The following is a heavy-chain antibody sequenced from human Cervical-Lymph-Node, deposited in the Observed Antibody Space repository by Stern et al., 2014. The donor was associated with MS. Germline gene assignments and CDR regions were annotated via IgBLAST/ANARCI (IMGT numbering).Heavy chain of an antibody. J-gene: IGHJ4*02. CDR3: AKVIDSSGWDYYFDY. D-gene: IGHD6-19*01. V-gene: IGHV3-30*18. CDR1: GFTFSSYG. Sequence: VQLVESGGGVVQPGRSLRLSCAASGFTFSSYGMHWVRQAPGKGLEWVAVISYDGSNKYYADSVKGRFTISRDNSKNTLYLQMNSLRAEDTAVYYCAKVIDSSGWDYYFDYWGQGTLVTVSS. CDR2: ISYDGSNK.